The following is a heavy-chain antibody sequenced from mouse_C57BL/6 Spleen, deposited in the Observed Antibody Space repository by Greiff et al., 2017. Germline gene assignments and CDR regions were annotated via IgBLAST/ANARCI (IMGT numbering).Heavy chain of an antibody. J-gene: IGHJ1*03. CDR1: GYTFTDYN. Sequence: EVQLQQSGPELVKPGASVKIPCKASGYTFTDYNMDWVKQSHGKSLEWIGDINPNNGGTIYNQKFKGKATLTVDKSSSTAYMELRSLTSEDTAVYYCARRGDYSNSYWYFDVWGTGTTVTVSS. D-gene: IGHD2-5*01. CDR3: ARRGDYSNSYWYFDV. CDR2: INPNNGGT. V-gene: IGHV1-18*01.